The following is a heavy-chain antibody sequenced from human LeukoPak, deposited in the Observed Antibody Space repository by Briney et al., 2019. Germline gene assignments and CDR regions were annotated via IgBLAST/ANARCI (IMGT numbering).Heavy chain of an antibody. J-gene: IGHJ3*02. D-gene: IGHD6-6*01. CDR1: GYTFTGYY. V-gene: IGHV1-2*02. CDR3: ARDRTYSSSPLSHDAFDI. Sequence: GASVKVSCKASGYTFTGYYMHWVRQAPGQGLEWMGWINPNSGGTNYAQRFQGRVTMTRDTSISTDYMELSRLRSDDTAVYYCARDRTYSSSPLSHDAFDIWGQGTMVTVSS. CDR2: INPNSGGT.